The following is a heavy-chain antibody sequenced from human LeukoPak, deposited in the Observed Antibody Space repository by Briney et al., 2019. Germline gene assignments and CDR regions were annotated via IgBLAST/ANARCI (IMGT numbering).Heavy chain of an antibody. Sequence: SQTLSLTCAISGDSVSSNSVTWNWIRQSPSRGLEWLGRTYYRSTWYNDYAVSVRGRITVNPDTSKNQFSLHLNSVTSEDTAVYYCARRLTQYDCFDPWGQGTLVTVSS. CDR1: GDSVSSNSVT. CDR3: ARRLTQYDCFDP. V-gene: IGHV6-1*01. D-gene: IGHD2-2*01. J-gene: IGHJ5*02. CDR2: TYYRSTWYN.